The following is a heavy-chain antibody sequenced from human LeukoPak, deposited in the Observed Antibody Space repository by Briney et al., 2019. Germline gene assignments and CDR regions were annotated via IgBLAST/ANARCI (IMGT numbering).Heavy chain of an antibody. CDR1: GGSISSSSYY. CDR3: ARNPREYYGSGSYFRFPWFDP. D-gene: IGHD3-10*01. CDR2: IYYSGST. V-gene: IGHV4-39*07. Sequence: SETLSLTCTVSGGSISSSSYYWGWTRQPAGKGLEWIGSIYYSGSTYYNPSLKSRVTISVDTSKNQFSLKLSSVTAADTAVYYCARNPREYYGSGSYFRFPWFDPWGQGTLVTVSS. J-gene: IGHJ5*02.